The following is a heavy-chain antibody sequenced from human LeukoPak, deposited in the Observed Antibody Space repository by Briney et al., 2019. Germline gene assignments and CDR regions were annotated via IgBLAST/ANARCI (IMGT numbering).Heavy chain of an antibody. Sequence: PGRSLRLSCAASGFTFSSYAMHWVRQAPGKGLEWVAVISYDGSNKYYADSVKGRFTISRDNSKNTLYLQMNSLRAEDTAVYYCAKMSGGSGRGTFDPWGQGTLVTVSS. CDR2: ISYDGSNK. CDR1: GFTFSSYA. J-gene: IGHJ5*02. D-gene: IGHD3-10*01. CDR3: AKMSGGSGRGTFDP. V-gene: IGHV3-30*04.